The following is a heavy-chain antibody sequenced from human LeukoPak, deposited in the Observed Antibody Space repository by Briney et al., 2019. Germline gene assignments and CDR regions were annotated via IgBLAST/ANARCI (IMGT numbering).Heavy chain of an antibody. J-gene: IGHJ4*02. CDR1: GFTFSSYE. CDR3: ARLGPRDGYNFRD. CDR2: ISSSGSTI. D-gene: IGHD5-24*01. Sequence: GGSLRLPCAASGFTFSSYEMNWVRQAPGKGLEWVSYISSSGSTIYYADSVKGRFTISRDNAKNSLSLQMNSLRAEDTAVYYCARLGPRDGYNFRDWGQGTLVTVSS. V-gene: IGHV3-48*03.